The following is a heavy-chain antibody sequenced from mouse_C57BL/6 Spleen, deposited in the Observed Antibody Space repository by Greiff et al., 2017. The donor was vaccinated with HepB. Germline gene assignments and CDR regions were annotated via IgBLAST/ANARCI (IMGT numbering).Heavy chain of an antibody. D-gene: IGHD3-3*01. Sequence: DVMLVESGGGLVQPGGSLSLSCAASGFTFTDYYMSWVRQPPGKALEWLGFIRNKANGYTTEYSASVKGRFTISRDNSQSILYRQMNALGAEDSATYYCASYRGPFDYWGQGTTLTVSS. CDR3: ASYRGPFDY. CDR1: GFTFTDYY. CDR2: IRNKANGYTT. V-gene: IGHV7-3*01. J-gene: IGHJ2*01.